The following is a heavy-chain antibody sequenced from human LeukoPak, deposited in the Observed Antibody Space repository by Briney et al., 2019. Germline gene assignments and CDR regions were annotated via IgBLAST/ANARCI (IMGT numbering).Heavy chain of an antibody. J-gene: IGHJ4*02. CDR3: ARERYYGSGSYYNVGNFDY. V-gene: IGHV4-59*01. D-gene: IGHD3-10*01. CDR2: IYYSGST. CDR1: GGSISSYY. Sequence: PSETLSLTCTVSGGSISSYYWSWIRQPPGKGLEWIGYIYYSGSTNYNPSLKSRVTISVDTSKNQFSLKLSSVTAADTAVYYCARERYYGSGSYYNVGNFDYWGQGTLVTVSS.